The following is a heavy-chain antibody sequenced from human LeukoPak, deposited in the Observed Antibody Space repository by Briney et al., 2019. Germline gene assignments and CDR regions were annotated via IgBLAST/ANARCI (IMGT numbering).Heavy chain of an antibody. D-gene: IGHD3-10*02. J-gene: IGHJ6*04. Sequence: GGSLRLSCAASGFTFSSYNINWVRQAPGKGLEWVSYISSSRRTISYADSVKGRFTISRDNAKNSLYLQMNSLRAEDTAVYYCAELGITMIGGVWGKGTTVTISS. V-gene: IGHV3-48*01. CDR2: ISSSRRTI. CDR3: AELGITMIGGV. CDR1: GFTFSSYN.